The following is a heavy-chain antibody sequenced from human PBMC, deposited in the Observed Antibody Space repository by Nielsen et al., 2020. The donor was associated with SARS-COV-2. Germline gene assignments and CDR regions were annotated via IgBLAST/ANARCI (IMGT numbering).Heavy chain of an antibody. CDR1: GGSISSSSYY. J-gene: IGHJ4*02. Sequence: SETLSLTCTVSGGSISSSSYYWGWIRQPPGKGLEWIGSIYYSGSTYYNPSLKSRVTISVDTSKNQFSLKLSSVTAADTAVYYCARVVIKAPDYWGQGTLVTVSS. V-gene: IGHV4-39*01. D-gene: IGHD3-22*01. CDR2: IYYSGST. CDR3: ARVVIKAPDY.